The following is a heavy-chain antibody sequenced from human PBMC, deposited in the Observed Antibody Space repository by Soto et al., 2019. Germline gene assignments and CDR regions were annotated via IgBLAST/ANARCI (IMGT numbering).Heavy chain of an antibody. CDR2: MNPNSGNT. CDR1: GYTFTSYD. V-gene: IGHV1-8*01. Sequence: ASVKVSCKASGYTFTSYDINWVRQATGQGLEWMGWMNPNSGNTGYAQKFQGRVTMTRNTSISTAYMELSSLRSEDTAVYYCARRGLLWFGELSPFDYYYGMGVWRQGTTVTVSS. J-gene: IGHJ6*02. D-gene: IGHD3-10*01. CDR3: ARRGLLWFGELSPFDYYYGMGV.